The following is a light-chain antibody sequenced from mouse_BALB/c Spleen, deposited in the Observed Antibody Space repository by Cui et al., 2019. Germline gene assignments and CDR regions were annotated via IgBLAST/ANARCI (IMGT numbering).Light chain of an antibody. CDR3: QQWSSNPLT. J-gene: IGKJ5*01. CDR2: LTA. V-gene: IGKV4-68*01. CDR1: SSVSY. Sequence: QIVLTQSPALMSASPGEKVTMTCSASSSVSYMYWYQHKPRAYPKPWIDLTANLACGVPARFSGSGSGTSYSLTISSMEAEDAATYYCQQWSSNPLTFGAGTKLELK.